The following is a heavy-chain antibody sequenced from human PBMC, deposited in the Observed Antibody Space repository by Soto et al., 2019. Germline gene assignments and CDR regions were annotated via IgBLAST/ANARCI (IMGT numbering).Heavy chain of an antibody. V-gene: IGHV3-21*01. CDR1: GFRFSSYG. J-gene: IGHJ4*02. CDR3: TRVLLGGYYGSDFDF. Sequence: EVLLVGSGGGPVKPGGSLRLSCPASGFRFSSYGMTWVRQAPGKGLEWVSSISSGSSFIYYADSVKGRFTISRDNAKNSLYLQMNSLRADDTAIYYCTRVLLGGYYGSDFDFWGQGTQVTVSS. CDR2: ISSGSSFI. D-gene: IGHD1-26*01.